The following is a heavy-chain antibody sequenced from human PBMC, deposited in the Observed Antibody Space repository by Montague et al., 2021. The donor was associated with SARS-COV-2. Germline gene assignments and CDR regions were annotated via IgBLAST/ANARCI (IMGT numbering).Heavy chain of an antibody. CDR2: MKQDGSEK. J-gene: IGHJ5*02. CDR3: ARDWIKYGPYNWFDP. V-gene: IGHV3-7*03. CDR1: GFTFSSYW. Sequence: SLRLSCAASGFTFSSYWMSWVRQAPGKGLEWVANMKQDGSEKYYVDSVKGRFTISRDNAKNSLYLQMNSLRAEDTAVYYCARDWIKYGPYNWFDPWGQGTLVTVSS. D-gene: IGHD2-2*03.